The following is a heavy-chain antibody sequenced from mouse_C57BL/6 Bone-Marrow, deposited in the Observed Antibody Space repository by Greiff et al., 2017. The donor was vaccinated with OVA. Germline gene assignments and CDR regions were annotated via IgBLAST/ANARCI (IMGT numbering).Heavy chain of an antibody. CDR1: GFTFSSYA. CDR2: ISDGGSYT. CDR3: ARGGLFPGDY. V-gene: IGHV5-4*01. J-gene: IGHJ2*01. D-gene: IGHD3-3*01. Sequence: EVHLVESGGGLVKPGGSLKLSCAASGFTFSSYAMSWVRQTPEKRLEWVATISDGGSYTYYPDNVKGRFTISRDNAKNNLYLQMSHLKSEDTAMYYCARGGLFPGDYWGQGTTLTVSS.